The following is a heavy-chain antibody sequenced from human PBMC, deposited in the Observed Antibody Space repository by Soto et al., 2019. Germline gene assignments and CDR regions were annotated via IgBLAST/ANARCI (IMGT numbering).Heavy chain of an antibody. J-gene: IGHJ6*02. V-gene: IGHV1-18*01. CDR3: VMVDNYVTPTPQDV. D-gene: IGHD3-16*01. CDR1: GYIFVNYG. CDR2: ISPYTGNT. Sequence: QVQLVQSGDEVKKPGASVKVSCKASGYIFVNYGIAWVRQAPGQGLEWMGGISPYTGNTHSATKVQGRLTMTTDTPTRTAYMALGSLTSDDTAVYYCVMVDNYVTPTPQDVWGQGTTVTVSS.